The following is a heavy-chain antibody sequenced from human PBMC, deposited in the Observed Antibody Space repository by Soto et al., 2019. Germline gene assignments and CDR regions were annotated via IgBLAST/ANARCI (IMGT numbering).Heavy chain of an antibody. D-gene: IGHD5-12*01. Sequence: EVQLVESGGGLVQPGGSLRLSCAASGFTFSSYWMSWVRQAPGKGLEWVANIKQDGSEKYYVDSVKGRFTISRDNAKNSLYLQMNSLRAEDTAVYYCARGGYSGYDTIYYYDYYMDVWGKGTTVTVSS. CDR2: IKQDGSEK. CDR1: GFTFSSYW. V-gene: IGHV3-7*01. J-gene: IGHJ6*03. CDR3: ARGGYSGYDTIYYYDYYMDV.